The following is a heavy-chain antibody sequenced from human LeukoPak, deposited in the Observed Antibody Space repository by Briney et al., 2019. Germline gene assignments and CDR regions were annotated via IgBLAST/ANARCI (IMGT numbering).Heavy chain of an antibody. D-gene: IGHD3-10*01. CDR3: TTNTDYGSGSYPY. J-gene: IGHJ4*02. CDR2: IKSKTDGGTT. Sequence: GGSLRLSCAASGFTFSNAWTSWVRQAPGKGLEWVGRIKSKTDGGTTDYAAPVKGRFTISRDDSKNTLYLQMNSLKTEDTAVYYCTTNTDYGSGSYPYWGQGTLVTVSS. V-gene: IGHV3-15*01. CDR1: GFTFSNAW.